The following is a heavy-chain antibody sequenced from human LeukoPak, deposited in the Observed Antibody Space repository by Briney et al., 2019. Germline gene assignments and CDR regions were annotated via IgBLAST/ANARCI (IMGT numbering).Heavy chain of an antibody. J-gene: IGHJ4*02. V-gene: IGHV4-34*01. CDR2: INHSGST. CDR1: GGSFSGYY. CDR3: ARGFFGTTVDY. Sequence: SETLSLTCAVYGGSFSGYYWSWIRQPPGKGLEWIGEINHSGSTNYNPSLKSRVTISVDTSKNQFSLKLSSVTAADTAVYYCARGFFGTTVDYWGQGTLVTVSS. D-gene: IGHD1-7*01.